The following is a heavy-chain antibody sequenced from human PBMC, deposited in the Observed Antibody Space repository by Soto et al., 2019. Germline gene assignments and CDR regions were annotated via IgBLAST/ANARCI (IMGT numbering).Heavy chain of an antibody. CDR2: IYYSGST. D-gene: IGHD6-6*01. CDR1: GGSISSYY. Sequence: SETLSLTCTVSGGSISSYYWSWIRQPPGKGLEWIGYIYYSGSTNHNPSLKSRVTISVDTSKNQFSLKLSSVTAADTAVYYCARDSVYSSSSYYYYYYGMDVWGQGTTVTVSS. J-gene: IGHJ6*02. CDR3: ARDSVYSSSSYYYYYYGMDV. V-gene: IGHV4-59*01.